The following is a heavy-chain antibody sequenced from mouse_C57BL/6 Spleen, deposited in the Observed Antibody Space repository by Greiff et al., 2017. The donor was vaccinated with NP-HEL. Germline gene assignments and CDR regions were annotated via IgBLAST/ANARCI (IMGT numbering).Heavy chain of an antibody. Sequence: EVKLMESGGGLVKPGGSLKLSCAASGFTFSDYGMHWVRQAPEKGLEWVTYISSGSSTIYYADTVKGRFTISRDNAKNTLFLQMTSLRSEDTAMYYCARGNYGSGGYFDVWGTGTTVTVSS. CDR3: ARGNYGSGGYFDV. CDR2: ISSGSSTI. D-gene: IGHD1-1*01. V-gene: IGHV5-17*01. CDR1: GFTFSDYG. J-gene: IGHJ1*03.